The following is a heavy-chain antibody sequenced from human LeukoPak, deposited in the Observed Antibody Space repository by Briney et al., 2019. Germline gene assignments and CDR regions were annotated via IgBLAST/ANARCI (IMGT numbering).Heavy chain of an antibody. J-gene: IGHJ4*02. CDR2: INAGNGNT. CDR3: ARGGVRWLAISGFFVY. Sequence: ASVKVSCKASGYTFTSYAMHWVRQAPGQRLEWMGWINAGNGNTKYSQKFQGRVTITRDTSASTAYMELSSLRSEDTAVYYCARGGVRWLAISGFFVYWGQGTLVTVSS. D-gene: IGHD5-24*01. CDR1: GYTFTSYA. V-gene: IGHV1-3*01.